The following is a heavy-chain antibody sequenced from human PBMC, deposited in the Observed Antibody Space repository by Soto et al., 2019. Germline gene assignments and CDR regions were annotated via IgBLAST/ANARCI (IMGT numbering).Heavy chain of an antibody. CDR2: IYYSGST. Sequence: SETLSLTCTVSGGSISSGDYYWSWIRQPPGKGLEWIGYIYYSGSTYYNPSLKSRVTISVDTSKNQFSLKLSSVTAADTAVYYCARDTAMAAFDYWGQGTLVTVSS. D-gene: IGHD5-18*01. V-gene: IGHV4-30-4*01. CDR1: GGSISSGDYY. J-gene: IGHJ4*02. CDR3: ARDTAMAAFDY.